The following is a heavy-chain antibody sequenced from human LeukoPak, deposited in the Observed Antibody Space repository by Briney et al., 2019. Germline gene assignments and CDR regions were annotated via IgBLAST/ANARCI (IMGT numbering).Heavy chain of an antibody. D-gene: IGHD3-10*01. Sequence: GASLRLSCAASGFTVSSNYMSWVRQAPGKGLEWVSVIYSGGSTYYADSVKGRFTISRHNSKNTLYLQMNSLRAEDTAVYYCARHLWGVNQTGGNYWGQGTLVTVSS. CDR3: ARHLWGVNQTGGNY. V-gene: IGHV3-53*04. CDR1: GFTVSSNY. J-gene: IGHJ4*02. CDR2: IYSGGST.